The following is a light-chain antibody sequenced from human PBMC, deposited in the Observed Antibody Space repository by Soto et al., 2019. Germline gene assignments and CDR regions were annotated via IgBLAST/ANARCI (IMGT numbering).Light chain of an antibody. J-gene: IGKJ1*01. CDR3: QQYDNWWT. Sequence: EIVLTQSPATLSFSPGEGATLXRGASQSVSSNLAWYQQKPGQAPRVLIYAASTRATGIPDRFSGSGSGTEFTLTISSLHSEDFGVYYCQQYDNWWTFGQGTKVDIK. CDR1: QSVSSN. CDR2: AAS. V-gene: IGKV3-15*01.